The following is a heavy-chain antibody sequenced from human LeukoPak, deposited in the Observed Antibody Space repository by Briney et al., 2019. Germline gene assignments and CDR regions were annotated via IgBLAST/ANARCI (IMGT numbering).Heavy chain of an antibody. V-gene: IGHV4-30-2*01. Sequence: SETLSLTCAVSGGSISSGGYSWSWIRQPPGKGLEWIGYIYHSGSTYYNPSLKGRVTISVDRSKNQFSLKLSSVTAADTAVYYCARGPGQQLVPHWFDPWGQGTLVTVSS. CDR1: GGSISSGGYS. CDR2: IYHSGST. CDR3: ARGPGQQLVPHWFDP. D-gene: IGHD6-13*01. J-gene: IGHJ5*02.